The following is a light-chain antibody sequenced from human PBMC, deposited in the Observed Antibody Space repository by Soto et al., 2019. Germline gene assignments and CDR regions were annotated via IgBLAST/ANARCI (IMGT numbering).Light chain of an antibody. CDR1: QSTSSW. CDR3: QQYNRSTWT. V-gene: IGKV1-5*01. J-gene: IGKJ1*01. Sequence: QSPSTLSASLGDGVTSTCRASQSTSSWLAWYQQKPGQVPKLLIYDVSRLEGGVPSRFSGSGSETEFTLTISSLQKDDFATYYCQQYNRSTWTFGHGTKVDI. CDR2: DVS.